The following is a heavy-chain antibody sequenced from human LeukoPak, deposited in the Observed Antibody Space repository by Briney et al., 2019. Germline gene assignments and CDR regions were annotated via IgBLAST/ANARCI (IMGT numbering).Heavy chain of an antibody. CDR2: IYTSGST. CDR1: GGSISSGSYY. CDR3: ASNTGTVFDN. Sequence: SETLSLTCTVSGGSISSGSYYWSWIRQPAGKGLEWIGRIYTSGSTNYNPSLKSRVTISVDTSKNQFSLKLSSVTAADTAVYYCASNTGTVFDNWGQGALVTVSS. V-gene: IGHV4-61*02. J-gene: IGHJ4*02. D-gene: IGHD7-27*01.